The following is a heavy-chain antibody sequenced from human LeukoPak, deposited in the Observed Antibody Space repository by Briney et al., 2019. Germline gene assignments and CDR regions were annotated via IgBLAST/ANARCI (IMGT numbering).Heavy chain of an antibody. CDR2: INTNTGNP. D-gene: IGHD6-13*01. J-gene: IGHJ5*02. CDR3: ARGWWSSSWYGGYNWFDP. CDR1: GYTFTSYG. Sequence: ASVKVSCKASGYTFTSYGFSWVRQAPGQGLEWMGWINTNTGNPTYAQGFTGRFVFSLDTSVSTAYLQISSLKAEDTAVYYCARGWWSSSWYGGYNWFDPWGQGTLVTVSS. V-gene: IGHV7-4-1*02.